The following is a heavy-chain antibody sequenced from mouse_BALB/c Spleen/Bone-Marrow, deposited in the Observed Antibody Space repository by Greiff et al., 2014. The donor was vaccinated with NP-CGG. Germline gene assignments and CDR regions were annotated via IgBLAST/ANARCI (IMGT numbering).Heavy chain of an antibody. CDR1: GYTFTSYW. J-gene: IGHJ3*01. CDR3: TRRGVYYDYDGAWFAY. D-gene: IGHD2-4*01. V-gene: IGHV1S22*01. Sequence: LQQSGSELVRPGASMKLSCKASGYTFTSYWMHWVKQRPGQGLEWIGNIYPGSGSTNYDEKFKSKATLTVDTSSSTAYMRLSSLTSEDSAVYYCTRRGVYYDYDGAWFAYWGQGTLVTVSA. CDR2: IYPGSGST.